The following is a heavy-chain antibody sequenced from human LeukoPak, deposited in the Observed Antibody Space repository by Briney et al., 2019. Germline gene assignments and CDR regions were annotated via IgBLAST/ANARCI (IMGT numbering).Heavy chain of an antibody. D-gene: IGHD3-10*02. V-gene: IGHV3-23*01. Sequence: SGGSLRLSCAASGFTFSSYAMGWVRQAPGKGLEWVSAISGSGGSTYYADSVKGRFTISRDNSKNTLYLQMNSLRAEDTAVYYCAKVDVPRRVSAWFDPWGQGTLVTVSS. CDR3: AKVDVPRRVSAWFDP. CDR1: GFTFSSYA. CDR2: ISGSGGST. J-gene: IGHJ5*02.